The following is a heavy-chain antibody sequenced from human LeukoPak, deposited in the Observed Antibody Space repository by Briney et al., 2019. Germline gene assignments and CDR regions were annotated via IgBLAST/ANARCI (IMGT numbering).Heavy chain of an antibody. CDR3: ARDWVVGATTDAFDI. V-gene: IGHV3-21*01. D-gene: IGHD1-26*01. CDR2: ISSSSSYI. Sequence: GGSLRLSCAASGFTFSSYSMNWVRQAPGKGLEWVSSISSSSSYIYYADSVKGRFTISRDNAKNSLYLQMNSLRAEDTAVYYCARDWVVGATTDAFDIWGQGTMVTVSP. CDR1: GFTFSSYS. J-gene: IGHJ3*02.